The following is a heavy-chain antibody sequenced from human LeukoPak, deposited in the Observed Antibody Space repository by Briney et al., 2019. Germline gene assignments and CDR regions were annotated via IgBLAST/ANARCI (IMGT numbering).Heavy chain of an antibody. V-gene: IGHV1-46*01. CDR2: INPSGGST. D-gene: IGHD1-26*01. J-gene: IGHJ4*02. Sequence: ASVKVSCTASGYTFTSYYMHWVRQAPGQGLEWMGIINPSGGSTGYAQKFQGRVTMTRDTSTSIVYMELSSLRSEDTAVYYCARDEGGSYPFDYWGQGTLVTVSS. CDR1: GYTFTSYY. CDR3: ARDEGGSYPFDY.